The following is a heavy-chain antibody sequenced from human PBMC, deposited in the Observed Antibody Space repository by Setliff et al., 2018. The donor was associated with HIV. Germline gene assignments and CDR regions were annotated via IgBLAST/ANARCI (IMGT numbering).Heavy chain of an antibody. CDR1: GGSFSGYY. CDR3: AAFFVTPLTTQDF. Sequence: SETLSLTCAVYGGSFSGYYWSWIRQPPGKGLEWIGEINHSGSTNYNPSLKSRVTISVDTSKNQFSLKLSSVTAADTAVYYCAAFFVTPLTTQDFWGQGTLVTVSS. D-gene: IGHD4-17*01. CDR2: INHSGST. V-gene: IGHV4-34*01. J-gene: IGHJ4*02.